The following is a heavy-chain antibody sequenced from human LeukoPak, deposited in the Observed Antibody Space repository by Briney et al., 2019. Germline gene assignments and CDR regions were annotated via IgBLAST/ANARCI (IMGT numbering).Heavy chain of an antibody. D-gene: IGHD3-22*01. J-gene: IGHJ4*02. Sequence: ASVKVSCKASGYTFTSYGISWVRQAPGQGLEWMGWISAYNGNTNYAQKLQGRVTMTTDTSTSTAYMELRSLRSDDTAVYYCAVGPPVLTYYYDSSGYHTLDYWGQGTLVTVSS. CDR2: ISAYNGNT. V-gene: IGHV1-18*01. CDR3: AVGPPVLTYYYDSSGYHTLDY. CDR1: GYTFTSYG.